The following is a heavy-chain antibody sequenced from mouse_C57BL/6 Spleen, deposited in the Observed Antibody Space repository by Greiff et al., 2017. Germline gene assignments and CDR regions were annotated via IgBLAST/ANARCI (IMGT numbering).Heavy chain of an antibody. Sequence: QVQLKQPGAELVKPGASVKLSYKASGYTFTSYWMHWVKQRPGQGLEWIGMIHPNSGSTNYNEKFKSKATLTVDKSSSTAYMQLSSLTSEDSAVYYCARSYYYGSSSFDYWGQGTTLTVSS. J-gene: IGHJ2*01. CDR1: GYTFTSYW. CDR2: IHPNSGST. CDR3: ARSYYYGSSSFDY. V-gene: IGHV1-64*01. D-gene: IGHD1-1*01.